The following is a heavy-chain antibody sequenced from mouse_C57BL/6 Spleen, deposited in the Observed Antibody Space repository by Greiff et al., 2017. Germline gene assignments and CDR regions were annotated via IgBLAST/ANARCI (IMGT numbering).Heavy chain of an antibody. J-gene: IGHJ1*03. V-gene: IGHV3-1*01. CDR1: GYSINSGYD. CDR3: ARASSLDYYGSSYVGCYFDV. Sequence: EVKLMESGPGIVKPSQSLSFTCTVTGYSINSGYDWHWIRHFPGNKLEWMGYISYSGSTKYDPPLQSRTSITPDTSKNHSVLKLNTVATEDTATYSCARASSLDYYGSSYVGCYFDVWGTGTTVTVSS. CDR2: ISYSGST. D-gene: IGHD1-1*01.